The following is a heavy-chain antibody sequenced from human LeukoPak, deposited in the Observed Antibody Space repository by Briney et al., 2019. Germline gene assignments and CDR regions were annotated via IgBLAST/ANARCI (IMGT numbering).Heavy chain of an antibody. D-gene: IGHD3-3*01. Sequence: PGGSLRLSCAASGFTFSTYWMNWVRQAPGEGLEWVANIKQDGSEKYYVDSVKGRFTLSRDSAKNSLYLQMNSLRAEDTAVYYCARAEWSNWYFDLWGCGTLVTVSS. J-gene: IGHJ2*01. V-gene: IGHV3-7*03. CDR1: GFTFSTYW. CDR2: IKQDGSEK. CDR3: ARAEWSNWYFDL.